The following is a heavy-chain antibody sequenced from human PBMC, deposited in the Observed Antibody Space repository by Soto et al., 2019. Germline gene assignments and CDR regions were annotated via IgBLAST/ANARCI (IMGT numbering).Heavy chain of an antibody. CDR1: GFTFSSYV. CDR2: ISGSGGST. D-gene: IGHD4-4*01. CDR3: AKDDDYRNYVRWFDP. Sequence: ASVKVSCAASGFTFSSYVMSWVRQAPGKGLEWVSAISGSGGSTYYADSVKGRFTISRDNSKNTLYLQMNSLRAEDTAVYYCAKDDDYRNYVRWFDPWGQGTLVTVSS. V-gene: IGHV3-23*01. J-gene: IGHJ5*02.